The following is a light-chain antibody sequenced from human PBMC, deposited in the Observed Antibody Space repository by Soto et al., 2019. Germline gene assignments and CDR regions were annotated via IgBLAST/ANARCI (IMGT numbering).Light chain of an antibody. CDR2: DVS. CDR3: SSYAGSNNYVV. V-gene: IGLV2-8*01. CDR1: SSDVGGYNY. Sequence: QSALTQPPSASGSPGQSVTISCTGTSSDVGGYNYVSWYQQHPGKAPKLMIYDVSKRPSGVPDRFSGSRSGNTPSLTVSGLQAEDEADYYCSSYAGSNNYVVFGGGTQLTVL. J-gene: IGLJ2*01.